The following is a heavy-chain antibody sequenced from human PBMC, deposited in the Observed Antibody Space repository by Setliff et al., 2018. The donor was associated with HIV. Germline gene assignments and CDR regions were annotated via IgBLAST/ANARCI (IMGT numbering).Heavy chain of an antibody. J-gene: IGHJ4*02. CDR3: ARRAYCSSTTCFDN. Sequence: GSLRLSCAASGFTLTDYPMHWVRQAPGNGLEWVAVIASHGNWHDYAASVKGRFTISRDTSRNTLYLQMNSLRAEDTAVYYCARRAYCSSTTCFDNWGQGTLVTVSS. CDR2: IASHGNWH. CDR1: GFTLTDYP. D-gene: IGHD2-2*01. V-gene: IGHV3-30*14.